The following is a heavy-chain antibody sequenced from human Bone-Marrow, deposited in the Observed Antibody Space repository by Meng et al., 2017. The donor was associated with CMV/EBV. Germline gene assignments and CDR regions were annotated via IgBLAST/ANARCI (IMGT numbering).Heavy chain of an antibody. J-gene: IGHJ6*02. CDR2: INPSGGST. CDR3: ARDYGYSGDYYGMDV. V-gene: IGHV1-46*01. D-gene: IGHD3-10*01. CDR1: GYTFTGYY. Sequence: VSVKVSCKASGYTFTGYYMHWVRQAPGQGLEWMGIINPSGGSTSYAQKFQGRVTMTRDTSTSTVYMELSSLRSEDTAVYYCARDYGYSGDYYGMDVWGQGTTVTVSS.